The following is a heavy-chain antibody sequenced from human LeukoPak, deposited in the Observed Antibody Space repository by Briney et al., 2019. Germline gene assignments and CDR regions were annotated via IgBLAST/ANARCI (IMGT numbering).Heavy chain of an antibody. V-gene: IGHV3-53*01. CDR2: IYYGGST. J-gene: IGHJ4*02. Sequence: PGGSLRLSCAASGFIVSNNYMNWVRQAPGKGLEWGSVIYYGGSTYYGDSVKGRFTISRDNSKNTIYLQMNSLRAEDTAVYYCARTYSSSSYSPFDYWGQGTLVTVSS. D-gene: IGHD6-13*01. CDR1: GFIVSNNY. CDR3: ARTYSSSSYSPFDY.